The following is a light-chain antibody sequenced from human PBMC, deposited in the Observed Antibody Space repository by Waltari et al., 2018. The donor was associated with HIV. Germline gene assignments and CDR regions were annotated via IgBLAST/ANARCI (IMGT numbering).Light chain of an antibody. CDR2: RNN. CDR3: AAWTDSLSGVV. J-gene: IGLJ2*01. CDR1: RSNIGSYY. Sequence: QSVLTQPPSASGTPGQRVTISCSGSRSNIGSYYVYWYQQLPGTAPKLLIYRNNQRPSGVPDRFSGSKSGTSASLAISGPRSEDEADYYCAAWTDSLSGVVFGGGTKLSVL. V-gene: IGLV1-47*01.